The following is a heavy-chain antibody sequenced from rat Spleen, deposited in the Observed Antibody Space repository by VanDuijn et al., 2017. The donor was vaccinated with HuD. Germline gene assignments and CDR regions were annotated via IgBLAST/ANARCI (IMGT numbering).Heavy chain of an antibody. CDR1: GFTFSDYN. Sequence: EVQLVESGGGLVQPGRSLKLSCAASGFTFSDYNMAWVRQAPKKGLEWVATISYDGSSTYYRDSVKGRFTIARDNTKNTLYLQMDSLRSEDTATYYCARVGTRVSRFASWGQGTLVTVSS. V-gene: IGHV5-7*01. CDR2: ISYDGSST. D-gene: IGHD1-4*01. CDR3: ARVGTRVSRFAS. J-gene: IGHJ3*01.